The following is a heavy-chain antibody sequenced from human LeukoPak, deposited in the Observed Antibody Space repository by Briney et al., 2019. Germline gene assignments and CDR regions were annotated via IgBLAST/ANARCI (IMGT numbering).Heavy chain of an antibody. CDR2: IYYSGST. Sequence: PSETLSLTCTVSGGSISSYYWGWVRQPPGKGLDWIGSIYYSGSTYYNPSLKSRVTISVDTSKNQFSLKLSSVTAADTAVYYCARRTGFGSGWYFDFWGQGTLVTVSS. D-gene: IGHD6-19*01. CDR3: ARRTGFGSGWYFDF. V-gene: IGHV4-39*01. J-gene: IGHJ4*02. CDR1: GGSISSYY.